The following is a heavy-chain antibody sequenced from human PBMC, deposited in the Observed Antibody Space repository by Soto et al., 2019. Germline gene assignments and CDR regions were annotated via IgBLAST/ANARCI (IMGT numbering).Heavy chain of an antibody. V-gene: IGHV3-15*07. Sequence: EVQLVESGGGLVKPGGSLRLSCAASGFSLSDVWMTWVRQAPGKGLEWVGRIRSKSEGGTTDYAGTVKGRFTISRDDSKNTLYLQMTTLKTEDTAVYYCISPRMSPDWGQGTLVIVSS. CDR3: ISPRMSPD. J-gene: IGHJ4*02. CDR1: GFSLSDVW. CDR2: IRSKSEGGTT.